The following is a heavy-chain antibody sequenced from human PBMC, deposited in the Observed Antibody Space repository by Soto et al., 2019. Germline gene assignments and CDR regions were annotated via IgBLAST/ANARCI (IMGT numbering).Heavy chain of an antibody. Sequence: GGSLRLSCAASGFTFSTYAMSWVRQAPGKGLEWVSVISGSGPSTYYADSVKGRFTISRDNSKKTLYLQMSSLRADDSAVYFCARGSKDSYPGSRIFDFWGRGTMVTVSS. CDR1: GFTFSTYA. V-gene: IGHV3-23*01. D-gene: IGHD3-10*01. J-gene: IGHJ4*02. CDR2: ISGSGPST. CDR3: ARGSKDSYPGSRIFDF.